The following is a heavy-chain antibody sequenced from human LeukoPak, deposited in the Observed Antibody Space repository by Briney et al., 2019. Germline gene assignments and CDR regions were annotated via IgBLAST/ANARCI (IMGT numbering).Heavy chain of an antibody. V-gene: IGHV3-7*01. J-gene: IGHJ4*02. CDR2: IKQDGSDK. CDR3: ARERRGSGWYYFDY. D-gene: IGHD6-19*01. CDR1: GFTFGSYW. Sequence: GGSLRLSCAASGFTFGSYWMTWVRQAPGKGLEWVANIKQDGSDKYYVDSVKGRFTISRDNSLYLQMNSLRAEDTAVYYCARERRGSGWYYFDYWGQGTLVTVSP.